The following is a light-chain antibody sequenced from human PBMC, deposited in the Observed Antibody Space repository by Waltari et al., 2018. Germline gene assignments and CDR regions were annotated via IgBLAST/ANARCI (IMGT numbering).Light chain of an antibody. J-gene: IGKJ4*01. CDR3: QQYNNWPPLT. CDR1: QSVNNN. V-gene: IGKV3-15*01. CDR2: GAS. Sequence: EVVMTQSPATLSVSPVERATLSCRASQSVNNNLAWYQQKPGQAPRLLIYGASTRATGIPARFSGSGSGTEFTLTISSLQSEDFAVYYCQQYNNWPPLTFGGGTKVEIK.